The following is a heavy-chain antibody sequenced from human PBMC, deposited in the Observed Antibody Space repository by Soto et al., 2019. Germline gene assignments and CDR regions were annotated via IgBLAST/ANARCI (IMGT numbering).Heavy chain of an antibody. Sequence: GGSLRLCCTVSGFPLSSYAMSWVRPAPGKGLEWVSAISGSGGSTYYADSVKGRFTISRDNSKNTLYLQMNSLRAEDTAVYYCAKDNYYDWGQATLVTVSS. J-gene: IGHJ4*02. CDR3: AKDNYYD. CDR1: GFPLSSYA. V-gene: IGHV3-23*01. D-gene: IGHD3-16*01. CDR2: ISGSGGST.